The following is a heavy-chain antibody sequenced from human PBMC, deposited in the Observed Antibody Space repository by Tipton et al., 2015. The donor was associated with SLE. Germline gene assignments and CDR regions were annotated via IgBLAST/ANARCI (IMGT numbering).Heavy chain of an antibody. D-gene: IGHD1-26*01. J-gene: IGHJ3*02. CDR3: AGGGGSSPFGI. CDR2: IYYSGST. Sequence: TLSLTCTVSGGSISSSSYYWGWIRQPPGKGLEWIGSIYYSGSTYYNPSLKSRVTISVDTSKNQFSLKLTSVTAADTAVYYCAGGGGSSPFGIWGQGTMVTVSS. V-gene: IGHV4-39*07. CDR1: GGSISSSSYY.